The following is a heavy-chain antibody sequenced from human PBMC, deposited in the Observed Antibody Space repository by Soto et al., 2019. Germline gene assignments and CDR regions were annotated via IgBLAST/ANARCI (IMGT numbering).Heavy chain of an antibody. J-gene: IGHJ4*02. CDR2: IYSGGST. Sequence: EVQLVESGGGLIQPGGSLRLSCAASGFTVSSNYMSWVRQAPGKGLEWVSVIYSGGSTYYADSVKGRFTISRDNSKNTLDLQMNSLRAEDTAVYYCARVAGGLTIEGAFDYWGQGTLVTVSS. D-gene: IGHD3-3*01. CDR1: GFTVSSNY. CDR3: ARVAGGLTIEGAFDY. V-gene: IGHV3-53*01.